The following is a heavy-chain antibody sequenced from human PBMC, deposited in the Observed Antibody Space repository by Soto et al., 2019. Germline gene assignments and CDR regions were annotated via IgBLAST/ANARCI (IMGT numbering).Heavy chain of an antibody. CDR1: GFTFSTYS. CDR2: ISSGSATI. Sequence: GGSLRLSCAASGFTFSTYSMNWVRQAPGKGLEWVSYISSGSATIYYADSVKGRFTISRDNAKNSLYLQMNSLRDEDTAVYYCTTDSYSTIIIVIFDYWGNGTLVTVSS. D-gene: IGHD3-22*01. V-gene: IGHV3-48*02. J-gene: IGHJ4*01. CDR3: TTDSYSTIIIVIFDY.